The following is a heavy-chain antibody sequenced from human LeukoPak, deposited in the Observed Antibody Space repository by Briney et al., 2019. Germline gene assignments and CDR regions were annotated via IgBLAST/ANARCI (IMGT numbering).Heavy chain of an antibody. CDR3: ARGIQWELPGS. V-gene: IGHV3-48*01. Sequence: GGSLRLSCAASGFTSSSYSMNWVRQAPGKGLEWVSYISSSSSTIYYADSVKGRFTISRDNAKNSLYLQMNSLRAEDTAVYYCARGIQWELPGSWGQGTLVTVSS. CDR2: ISSSSSTI. J-gene: IGHJ5*02. D-gene: IGHD1-26*01. CDR1: GFTSSSYS.